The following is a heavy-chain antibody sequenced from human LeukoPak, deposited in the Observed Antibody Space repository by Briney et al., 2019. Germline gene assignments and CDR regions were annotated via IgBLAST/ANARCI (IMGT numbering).Heavy chain of an antibody. CDR3: ASPYCSGGSCYFDY. D-gene: IGHD2-15*01. V-gene: IGHV3-73*01. CDR1: GFTFSGSG. CDR2: IRSKANSYAT. Sequence: GGSLRLSCAASGFTFSGSGMHWVRQASGKGLEWVGRIRSKANSYATAYAALVKGRFTISRDDSKNTAYLKMNSLKTEDTAVYFCASPYCSGGSCYFDYWGQGTLVTVSS. J-gene: IGHJ4*02.